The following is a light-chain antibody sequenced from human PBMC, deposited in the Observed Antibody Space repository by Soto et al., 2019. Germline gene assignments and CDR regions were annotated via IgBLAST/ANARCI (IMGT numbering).Light chain of an antibody. J-gene: IGKJ4*01. CDR3: QQLNSYPLT. CDR2: DAS. Sequence: DIQLTQSPSSLSASVGDRVTLTCRASLGISSYLACYQQKPGKAPKVLIYDASTLQSGVPSRFSGSGSGTDFTLTISSXQPEDFATYYCQQLNSYPLTFGGGTKVDIK. CDR1: LGISSY. V-gene: IGKV1-9*01.